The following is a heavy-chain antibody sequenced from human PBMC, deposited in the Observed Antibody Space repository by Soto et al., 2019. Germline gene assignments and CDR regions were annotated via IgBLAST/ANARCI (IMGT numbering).Heavy chain of an antibody. D-gene: IGHD1-7*01. CDR1: GFTFSTYG. V-gene: IGHV3-23*01. CDR2: GSDTGAGT. Sequence: EVQLLESGGGLVQPGGSLRPSCPASGFTFSTYGMTWARQAPGTGLEWVSFGSDTGAGTYYADSGKGRFTISRDNAKNTVYLQMTSLRADDTAVYYCAKDRRAGGNYGFYSDFWGQGALVIVSS. J-gene: IGHJ4*02. CDR3: AKDRRAGGNYGFYSDF.